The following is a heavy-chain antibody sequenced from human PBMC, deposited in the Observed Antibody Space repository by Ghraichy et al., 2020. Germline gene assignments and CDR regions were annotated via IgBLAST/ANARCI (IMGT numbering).Heavy chain of an antibody. CDR1: GYTFTGYY. CDR2: INPNSGGT. Sequence: ASVKVSCKASGYTFTGYYMHWVRQAPGQGLEWMGWINPNSGGTNYAQKFQGWVTMTRDTSISTAYMELSRLRSDDTAVYYCARDRRKSAWSGYPPYYYYGMDVWGQGTTVTVSS. CDR3: ARDRRKSAWSGYPPYYYYGMDV. J-gene: IGHJ6*02. V-gene: IGHV1-2*04. D-gene: IGHD3-3*01.